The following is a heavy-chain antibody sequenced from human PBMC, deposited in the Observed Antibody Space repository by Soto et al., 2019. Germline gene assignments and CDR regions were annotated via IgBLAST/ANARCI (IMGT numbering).Heavy chain of an antibody. J-gene: IGHJ5*02. V-gene: IGHV1-69*13. CDR1: GVTFSSYA. D-gene: IGHD6-6*01. CDR2: IIPIFGTA. Sequence: SSVKVSFKASGVTFSSYAISWVRQSPGQGLEWMGGIIPIFGTANYAQKFQGRVTITADESTSTAYMELSSLRSEDTAVYYCARGHYYSSSSPDWFDPWGQGTLVTVSS. CDR3: ARGHYYSSSSPDWFDP.